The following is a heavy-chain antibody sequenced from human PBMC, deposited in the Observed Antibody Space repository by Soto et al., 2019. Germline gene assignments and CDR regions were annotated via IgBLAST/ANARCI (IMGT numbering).Heavy chain of an antibody. D-gene: IGHD3-22*01. J-gene: IGHJ4*02. V-gene: IGHV1-69*01. Sequence: QVQLVQSVAEVKKPGSSVKVSCKASGDSFSSYAISWVRQAPGHGLEWMGRIIPIFGTPNYAQRVEGRVTITADESTSTANMALCSLRSDDTAVYYCATAGTYYETSALAYWGQGTLVTVSS. CDR1: GDSFSSYA. CDR3: ATAGTYYETSALAY. CDR2: IIPIFGTP.